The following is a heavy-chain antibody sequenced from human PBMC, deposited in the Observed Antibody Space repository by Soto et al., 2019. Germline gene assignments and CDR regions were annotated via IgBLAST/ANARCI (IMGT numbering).Heavy chain of an antibody. V-gene: IGHV3-33*01. CDR2: IWYDGSNK. CDR1: GFIFSSYG. J-gene: IGHJ4*02. D-gene: IGHD3-10*02. CDR3: ARGDEVEMATLCH. Sequence: GGSLRLSCGASGFIFSSYGMHWVRQAPGKGLEWVAVIWYDGSNKDYADSVKGRFTISRDNSKNTLYLQMSSLRAEDTAVYYCARGDEVEMATLCHWGQGTQVTVS.